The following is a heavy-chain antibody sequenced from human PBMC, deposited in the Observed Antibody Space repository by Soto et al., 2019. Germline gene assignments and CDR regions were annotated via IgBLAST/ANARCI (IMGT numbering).Heavy chain of an antibody. D-gene: IGHD3-16*02. CDR2: INAGNGNT. CDR1: GYTFTSYS. CDR3: ARDGGYYDYVWGSYRSFDY. Sequence: ASVKVSCKASGYTFTSYSMHWVRQAPGQRLEWMGWINAGNGNTKYSQKFQGRVTITRDTSASTAYMELSSLRSEDTAVYYCARDGGYYDYVWGSYRSFDYWGQGTLVTVSS. V-gene: IGHV1-3*01. J-gene: IGHJ4*02.